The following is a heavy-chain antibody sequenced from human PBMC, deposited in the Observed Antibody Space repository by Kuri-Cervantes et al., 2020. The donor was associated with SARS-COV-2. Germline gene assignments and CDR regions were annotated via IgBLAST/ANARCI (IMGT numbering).Heavy chain of an antibody. V-gene: IGHV4-30-2*01. CDR3: ARNGEIISSSSYFDY. CDR1: GGSISSGGYY. Sequence: SETLSLTCTVSGGSISSGGYYWSWIRQPPGKGLEWIGYIYHSGSTYYNPSLKSRVTISVDRSKNQFSLKLSSVTAADTAVYYCARNGEIISSSSYFDYWGRGTLVTVSS. J-gene: IGHJ4*02. D-gene: IGHD6-6*01. CDR2: IYHSGST.